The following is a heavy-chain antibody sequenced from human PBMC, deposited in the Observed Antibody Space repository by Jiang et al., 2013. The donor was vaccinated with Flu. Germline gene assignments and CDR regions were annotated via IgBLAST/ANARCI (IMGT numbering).Heavy chain of an antibody. Sequence: TGQGLEWMGWMNPNSGNTGYAQKFQGRVTMTRNTSISTAYMELSSLRSEDTAVYYCATGDGYNFDYWGQGTLVTVSS. J-gene: IGHJ4*02. CDR2: MNPNSGNT. CDR3: ATGDGYNFDY. D-gene: IGHD5-24*01. V-gene: IGHV1-8*01.